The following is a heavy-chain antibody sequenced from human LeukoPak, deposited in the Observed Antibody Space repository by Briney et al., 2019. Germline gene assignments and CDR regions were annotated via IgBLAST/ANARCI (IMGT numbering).Heavy chain of an antibody. D-gene: IGHD5-12*01. V-gene: IGHV3-7*01. J-gene: IGHJ5*02. CDR2: IKEDGSEI. CDR1: GFTFSDYY. CDR3: TRGATASFDP. Sequence: GGSLRLSCAASGFTFSDYYMNWVRQAPGKGLEWVADIKEDGSEIYYADFVKGRFTISRDNANDSLYLQMNSLRAEDTAIYYCTRGATASFDPWGQGTLVTVS.